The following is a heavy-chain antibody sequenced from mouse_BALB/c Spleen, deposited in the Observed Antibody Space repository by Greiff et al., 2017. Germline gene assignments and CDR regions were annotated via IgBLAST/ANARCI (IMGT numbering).Heavy chain of an antibody. V-gene: IGHV5-12-1*01. CDR3: ARHDYDYDGYYFDY. J-gene: IGHJ2*01. CDR2: ISSGGGST. Sequence: DVKLVESGGGLVKPGGSLKLSCAASGFAFSSYDMSWVRQTPEKRLEWVAYISSGGGSTYYPDTVKGRFTISRDNAKNTLYLQMSSLKSEDTAMYYCARHDYDYDGYYFDYWGQGTTLTVSS. D-gene: IGHD2-4*01. CDR1: GFAFSSYD.